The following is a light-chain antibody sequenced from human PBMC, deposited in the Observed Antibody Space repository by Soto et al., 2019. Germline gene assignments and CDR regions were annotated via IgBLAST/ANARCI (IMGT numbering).Light chain of an antibody. CDR1: QSVNSNY. CDR2: GAS. CDR3: HQYGSPRSYT. J-gene: IGKJ2*01. Sequence: EIVLTQSPGTLSLSPGERATLSCRASQSVNSNYLAWYQQKPGQAPGLLIYGASSRSTGIPERFSGSGSGTDFTIPISRLEAEDYAEFYCHQYGSPRSYTFGHGTKVEIK. V-gene: IGKV3-20*01.